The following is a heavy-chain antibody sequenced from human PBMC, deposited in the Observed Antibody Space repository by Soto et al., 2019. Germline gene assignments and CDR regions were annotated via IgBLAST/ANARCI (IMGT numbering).Heavy chain of an antibody. CDR1: GFRFSSYS. D-gene: IGHD2-2*01. V-gene: IGHV3-21*01. CDR2: IGFNPTSI. CDR3: SRWGRSSFDS. Sequence: GGSLRLSCAASGFRFSSYSMNWVRQAPGKGLEWVSSIGFNPTSIYYADSVKGRFTISRDNTKDSVFLQMNSLRAEDTAVYYCSRWGRSSFDSWGQGLLVTVSS. J-gene: IGHJ4*02.